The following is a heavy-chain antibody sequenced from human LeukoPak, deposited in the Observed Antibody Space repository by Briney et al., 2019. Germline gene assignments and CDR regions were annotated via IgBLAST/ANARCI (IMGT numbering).Heavy chain of an antibody. V-gene: IGHV1-46*01. CDR2: INPSGGGT. J-gene: IGHJ4*02. Sequence: GASVEVSCKASGYTFTGYYMQWVRQAPGQGLEWMGIINPSGGGTNYAQKFQGRVTMTRDTSTSTVYMELSSLRSDDTAVYYCARGYSSSSFDYWGQGTLVTVSS. CDR3: ARGYSSSSFDY. D-gene: IGHD6-6*01. CDR1: GYTFTGYY.